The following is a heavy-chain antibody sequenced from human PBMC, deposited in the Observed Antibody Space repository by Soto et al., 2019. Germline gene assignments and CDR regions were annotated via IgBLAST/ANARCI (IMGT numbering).Heavy chain of an antibody. J-gene: IGHJ6*02. CDR1: GFSLSTRGVG. D-gene: IGHD5-18*01. CDR2: LYWDDDK. CDR3: TPRDSTAMIYGVDV. V-gene: IGHV2-5*02. Sequence: HITLKESGPALVKPTQTLTLTCTFSGFSLSTRGVGVGWIRQPPGKALEWLALLYWDDDKRYSPSLKSRLTITTHTAKNQVLLTMTNMDPGDTATDYCTPRDSTAMIYGVDVWGQGTTVTASS.